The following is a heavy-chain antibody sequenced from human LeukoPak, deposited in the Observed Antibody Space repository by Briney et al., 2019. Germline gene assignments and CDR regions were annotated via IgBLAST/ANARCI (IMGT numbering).Heavy chain of an antibody. CDR3: ARDGIAVAGTGGVWFDP. CDR2: IIPIFGTA. V-gene: IGHV1-69*13. D-gene: IGHD6-19*01. J-gene: IGHJ5*02. CDR1: GYTFSSYA. Sequence: ASVKVSCKASGYTFSSYAISWVRQAPGQGLEWMGGIIPIFGTANYAQKFQGRVTITADESTSTAYMELSSLRSEDTAVYYCARDGIAVAGTGGVWFDPWGQGTLVTVSS.